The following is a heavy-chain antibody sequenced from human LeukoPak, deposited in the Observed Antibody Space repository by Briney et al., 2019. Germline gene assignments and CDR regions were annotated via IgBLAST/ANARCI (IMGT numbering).Heavy chain of an antibody. V-gene: IGHV1-46*01. CDR1: GYTFTSYY. D-gene: IGHD5-24*01. Sequence: GASVKVSCKASGYTFTSYYMHWVRQAPGQGLEWMGIINPSGGSTSYAQKFQGRVTMTRDTSTSTVYMELSSLRSEDTAVYYCARSDLGTITAGAFNYWGQGTLVAVSS. J-gene: IGHJ4*02. CDR2: INPSGGST. CDR3: ARSDLGTITAGAFNY.